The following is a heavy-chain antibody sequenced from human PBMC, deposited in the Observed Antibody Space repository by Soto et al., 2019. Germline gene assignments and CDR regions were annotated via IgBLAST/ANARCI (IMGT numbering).Heavy chain of an antibody. J-gene: IGHJ5*02. Sequence: LGGSLRLSCAASGFAFSTYGMHWIRQPPGKGLEWLAAILSDGNTKYYADSVKGRFTVSRDNSRNTMYLEIRSLRDEDTAVYYCARWWSGSRQGFDPWGQGTLVTVSS. D-gene: IGHD3-3*01. CDR3: ARWWSGSRQGFDP. CDR2: ILSDGNTK. V-gene: IGHV3-30*03. CDR1: GFAFSTYG.